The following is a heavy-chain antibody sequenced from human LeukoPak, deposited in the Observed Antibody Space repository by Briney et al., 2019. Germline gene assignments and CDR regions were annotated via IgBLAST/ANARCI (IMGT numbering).Heavy chain of an antibody. J-gene: IGHJ4*02. CDR2: IHPSTGNP. CDR3: ARAFQSLGGLSLPDY. V-gene: IGHV7-4-1*02. CDR1: GYSFTNDA. D-gene: IGHD3-16*02. Sequence: ASVKVSCKASGYSFTNDAMNWVRQAPGQGLEWMGWIHPSTGNPTYAQGFTGRFVFSLDTSVSTTYLQISSLKAEDTAVYFCARAFQSLGGLSLPDYWGQGTLLTVSS.